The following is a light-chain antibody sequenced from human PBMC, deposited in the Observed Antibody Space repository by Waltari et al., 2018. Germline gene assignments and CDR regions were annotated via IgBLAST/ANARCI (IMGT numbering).Light chain of an antibody. CDR3: QQSYSTPYT. CDR1: QSISSY. Sequence: DIQMRQSPSPLSASVGDRVTITCRASQSISSYLNWYQQKPGKAPQLLLYAATSLQSGVPSRFSGSGSGTAFTLTISSLQPEDFATYYCQQSYSTPYTFGQGTKLEIK. V-gene: IGKV1-39*01. CDR2: AAT. J-gene: IGKJ2*01.